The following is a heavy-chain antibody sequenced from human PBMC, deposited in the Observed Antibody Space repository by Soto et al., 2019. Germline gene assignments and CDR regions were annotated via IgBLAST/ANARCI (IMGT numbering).Heavy chain of an antibody. CDR1: GGSISSYY. CDR2: IYTSGST. Sequence: PSDTLSVTCTVSGGSISSYYLSWIGQAAGKELEWIGRIYTSGSTNYTPSLKSRVTMSVDTSKNQFSLKLSSVTAADTAVYYCARDPGRYYYDSSGYSHHWVHPWGQGTLVTVS. D-gene: IGHD3-22*01. V-gene: IGHV4-4*07. CDR3: ARDPGRYYYDSSGYSHHWVHP. J-gene: IGHJ5*02.